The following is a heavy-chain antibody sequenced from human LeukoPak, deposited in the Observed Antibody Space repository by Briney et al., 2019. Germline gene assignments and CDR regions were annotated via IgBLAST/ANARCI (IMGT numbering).Heavy chain of an antibody. D-gene: IGHD2-2*01. CDR2: IYHSGST. CDR3: VGSRYQLLSFDY. V-gene: IGHV4-4*02. J-gene: IGHJ4*02. CDR1: GGSISSSNW. Sequence: PSGTLSLTCAISGGSISSSNWWSWVRQPPGKGLEWIGEIYHSGSTYYNPSLKSRVTISVDTSKNQFSLKLSSVTAADTAVYYCVGSRYQLLSFDYWGQGTLVTVSS.